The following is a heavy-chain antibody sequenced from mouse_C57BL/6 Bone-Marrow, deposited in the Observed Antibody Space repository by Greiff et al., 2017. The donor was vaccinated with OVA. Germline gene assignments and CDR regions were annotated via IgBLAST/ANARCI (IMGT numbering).Heavy chain of an antibody. J-gene: IGHJ1*03. CDR1: GYSFTDYN. CDR2: INPNYDTT. D-gene: IGHD1-1*01. CDR3: AFCYGGSYRYFDV. Sequence: EVQLQQSGPELVKPGASVKISCKASGYSFTDYNMNWVKQSNGKSLEWIGVINPNYDTTSYNQKFKGKATLTVDQSSSTAYMQINSLTSEDSAVYYCAFCYGGSYRYFDVWGKGTTVTVSS. V-gene: IGHV1-39*01.